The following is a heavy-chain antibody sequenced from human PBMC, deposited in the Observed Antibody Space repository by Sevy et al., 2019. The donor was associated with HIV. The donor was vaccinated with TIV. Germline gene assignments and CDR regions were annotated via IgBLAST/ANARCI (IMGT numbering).Heavy chain of an antibody. J-gene: IGHJ4*02. CDR1: GFTFSGYS. Sequence: GGSLRLSCAASGFTFSGYSMNWVRQAPGKGLEWVSYISSSSSTIYYADSVKGRFTISRDNAKNSLYLQMNSLRAEDTAVYYCARARMIYDYIWGSYPLDYWGQGTLVTVSS. CDR2: ISSSSSTI. D-gene: IGHD3-16*02. CDR3: ARARMIYDYIWGSYPLDY. V-gene: IGHV3-48*01.